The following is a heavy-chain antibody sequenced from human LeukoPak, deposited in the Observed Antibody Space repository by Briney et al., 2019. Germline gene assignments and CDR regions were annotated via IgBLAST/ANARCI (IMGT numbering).Heavy chain of an antibody. J-gene: IGHJ4*02. Sequence: KSGGSLRLSCAASGFTFSRYSMNWVRQAPGKGLEWVSSISTVSRYIYYADSVKCRFTISRDNAKSLLYLQMNSLRAEDTAVYYCARVIEDSGSYFCDYWGQGTLVTVSS. CDR2: ISTVSRYI. D-gene: IGHD1-26*01. V-gene: IGHV3-21*06. CDR3: ARVIEDSGSYFCDY. CDR1: GFTFSRYS.